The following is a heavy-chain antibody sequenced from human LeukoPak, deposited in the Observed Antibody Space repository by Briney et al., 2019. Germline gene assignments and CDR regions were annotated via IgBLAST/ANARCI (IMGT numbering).Heavy chain of an antibody. CDR1: GFTFSSYV. J-gene: IGHJ5*02. V-gene: IGHV3-30*04. D-gene: IGHD6-6*01. CDR2: ISYDGSNE. Sequence: GRSLRLSCAASGFTFSSYVMHWVRQAPGKGLEWVAIISYDGSNEYYADSVKGRFTISRDNSKNTLYLQMNSLRAADTAVYYCARGSHRIEYRRSAAFDPWGQGTLVTVSS. CDR3: ARGSHRIEYRRSAAFDP.